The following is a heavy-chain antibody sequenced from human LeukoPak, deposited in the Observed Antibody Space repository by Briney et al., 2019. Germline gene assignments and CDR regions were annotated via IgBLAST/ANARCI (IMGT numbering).Heavy chain of an antibody. CDR3: ARDRVEMATIRRGAFYY. V-gene: IGHV3-21*01. CDR2: ISSSSSYI. J-gene: IGHJ4*02. Sequence: GGSLRLSCAASGFTFSSYSMNWVRQAPGKGLEWVSSISSSSSYIYYADSVKGRFTISRDNAKNSLYLQMNSLRAEDTAVYYCARDRVEMATIRRGAFYYWGQGTLVTVSS. CDR1: GFTFSSYS. D-gene: IGHD5-24*01.